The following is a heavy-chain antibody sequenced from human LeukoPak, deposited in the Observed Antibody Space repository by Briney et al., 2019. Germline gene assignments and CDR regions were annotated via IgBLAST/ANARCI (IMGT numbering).Heavy chain of an antibody. D-gene: IGHD3-22*01. CDR3: GLSCGYMSY. CDR1: HYSISSNYY. V-gene: IGHV4-38-2*02. CDR2: IYHSGST. J-gene: IGHJ4*02. Sequence: SETLSLTCTVSHYSISSNYYWGWIRQPPGKGLEWIGSIYHSGSTYYNPSLKSRVTISVDTSKNQFSLKLTSVTAADKAVYFWGLSCGYMSYWGQGTLVNVSS.